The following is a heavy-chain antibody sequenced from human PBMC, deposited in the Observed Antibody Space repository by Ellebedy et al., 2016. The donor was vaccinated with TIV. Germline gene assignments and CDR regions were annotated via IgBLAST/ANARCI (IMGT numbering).Heavy chain of an antibody. J-gene: IGHJ6*02. CDR3: ARGFRFGMDV. V-gene: IGHV3-30*14. CDR1: GLTFSSYP. D-gene: IGHD3-10*01. CDR2: ISYDGTTK. Sequence: GESLKISCTVSGLTFSSYPIHWVRLAPGKGLEWVTLISYDGTTKYNADSVRGRFTISRDISKNTLYLQMNSLRAEDTAVYYCARGFRFGMDVWGQGTTVTVSS.